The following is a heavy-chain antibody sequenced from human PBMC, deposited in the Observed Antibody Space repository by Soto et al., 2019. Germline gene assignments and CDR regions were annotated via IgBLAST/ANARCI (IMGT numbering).Heavy chain of an antibody. V-gene: IGHV4-61*08. J-gene: IGHJ5*02. CDR3: ARDREAGWFDP. CDR2: IYYSGST. CDR1: GGSISGGDYY. Sequence: ETLSLTCTVSGGSISGGDYYWSWIRQHPGKGLEWIGYIYYSGSTNYNPSLKSRVTISVDTSKNQFSLKLSSVTAADTAVYNCARDREAGWFDPWGQGTLVTVSS.